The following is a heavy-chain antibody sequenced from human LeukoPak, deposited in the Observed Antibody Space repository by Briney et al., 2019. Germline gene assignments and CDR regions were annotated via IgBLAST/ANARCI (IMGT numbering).Heavy chain of an antibody. CDR1: GGTFSSYA. J-gene: IGHJ3*02. D-gene: IGHD2-15*01. Sequence: ASVKVSCKASGGTFSSYAISWVRQAPGQGLEWMGGIIPIFGTANYAQKFQGRVTITADKSTSTAYMELRSLKSDDTAVYYCARDVFCSGNSCLRDAFDIWGQGTKVTVSS. V-gene: IGHV1-69*06. CDR3: ARDVFCSGNSCLRDAFDI. CDR2: IIPIFGTA.